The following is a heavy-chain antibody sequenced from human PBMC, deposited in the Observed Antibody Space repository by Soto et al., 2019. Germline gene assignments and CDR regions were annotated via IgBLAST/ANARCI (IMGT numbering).Heavy chain of an antibody. D-gene: IGHD1-26*01. CDR3: AKVPVGATGRFDY. CDR2: ISGSGGST. CDR1: GFTFSNYA. J-gene: IGHJ4*02. V-gene: IGHV3-23*01. Sequence: PGGSLRLSCAGSGFTFSNYAMSWVRQAPGKGLAWVSAISGSGGSTYYADSVKGRFTISRDNSKNTLYLQMNSLGAEDTALYYCAKVPVGATGRFDYWGQGTLVTVSS.